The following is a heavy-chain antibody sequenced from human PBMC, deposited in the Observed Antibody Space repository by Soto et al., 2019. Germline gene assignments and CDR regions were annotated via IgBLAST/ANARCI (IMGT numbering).Heavy chain of an antibody. CDR1: GFTFSSYG. V-gene: IGHV3-33*01. CDR2: IWYDGSNK. CDR3: ASTPAYSSSWPDY. D-gene: IGHD6-13*01. Sequence: QVQLVESGGGVVQPGRSLRLSCAASGFTFSSYGMHWVRQAPGKGLEWVAVIWYDGSNKYYADSVKGRFTISRDNSKNPLYLQMNSLRAEDTAVYYCASTPAYSSSWPDYWGQGTLVTVSS. J-gene: IGHJ4*02.